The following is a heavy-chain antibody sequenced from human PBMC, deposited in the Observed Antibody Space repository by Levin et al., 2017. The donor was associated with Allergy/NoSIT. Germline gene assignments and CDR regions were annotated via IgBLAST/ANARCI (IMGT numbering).Heavy chain of an antibody. CDR1: GFSLTTRAVG. CDR3: TYRISATETLDY. J-gene: IGHJ4*02. CDR2: TYGDDDK. D-gene: IGHD3-16*01. Sequence: ASGPTLVKPTPTLTLTCTFSGFSLTTRAVGVGWIRPTPGKALEWLAFTYGDDDKRYSSRLKNRLTITQDTSKNQVVLTMTNMDPVDTATYYCTYRISATETLDYWGQGTLVTVSS. V-gene: IGHV2-5*02.